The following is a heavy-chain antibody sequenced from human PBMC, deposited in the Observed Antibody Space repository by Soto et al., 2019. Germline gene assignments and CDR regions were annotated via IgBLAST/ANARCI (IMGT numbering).Heavy chain of an antibody. Sequence: QVQLVESGGGVVQPGRSLRLSCAASGFTFSSYGMHWVRQAPGKGLEWVAVIWYDGSNKYYADSVKGRFTISRDNSKNTLYSQMNHLRGEETAVYYCARGPGYYDSSGYYQFDYWGQGTLVTVSS. V-gene: IGHV3-33*01. J-gene: IGHJ4*02. D-gene: IGHD3-22*01. CDR1: GFTFSSYG. CDR3: ARGPGYYDSSGYYQFDY. CDR2: IWYDGSNK.